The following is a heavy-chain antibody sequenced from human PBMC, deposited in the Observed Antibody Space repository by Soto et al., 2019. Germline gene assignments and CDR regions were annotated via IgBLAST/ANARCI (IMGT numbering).Heavy chain of an antibody. CDR1: GYTLTELS. Sequence: ASVKVSCKVSGYTLTELSRHWVRQAPGKGLEWMGSFDPEDGETIYAQKFQGRVTITRDTSASTAYMELSSLRSEDTAVYYCARGGGVYYFDYWGKGTLVTVSS. V-gene: IGHV1-24*01. CDR3: ARGGGVYYFDY. CDR2: FDPEDGET. D-gene: IGHD2-8*02. J-gene: IGHJ4*02.